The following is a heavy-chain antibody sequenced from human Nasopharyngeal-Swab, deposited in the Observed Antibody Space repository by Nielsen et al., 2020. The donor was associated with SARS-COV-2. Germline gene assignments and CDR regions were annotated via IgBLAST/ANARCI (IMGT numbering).Heavy chain of an antibody. D-gene: IGHD3-16*01. V-gene: IGHV3-30*03. CDR1: GFTFSSYG. Sequence: GESLKISRAASGFTFSSYGMHWVRQAPGKGLEWVAVISYDGSNKYYADSVKGRFTISRDNSKNTLYLQMNSLRAEDTAVYYCARVGELVPPTNYYYYGMDVWGQGTTVTVSS. CDR2: ISYDGSNK. CDR3: ARVGELVPPTNYYYYGMDV. J-gene: IGHJ6*02.